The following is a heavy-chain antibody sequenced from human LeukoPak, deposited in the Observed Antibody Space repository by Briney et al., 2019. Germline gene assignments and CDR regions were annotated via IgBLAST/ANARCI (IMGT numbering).Heavy chain of an antibody. D-gene: IGHD4-17*01. CDR2: ISGYNGNT. V-gene: IGHV1-18*01. Sequence: ASVKVSCKASGYTFTTYGISWVRQAPGQGLEWMGWISGYNGNTKYAQNFQGRVTVSTDTSTTTAYMELRSLRSDDTAVYSCARDWWYGDYSIGNNWGQGTLVTVSS. CDR3: ARDWWYGDYSIGNN. J-gene: IGHJ4*02. CDR1: GYTFTTYG.